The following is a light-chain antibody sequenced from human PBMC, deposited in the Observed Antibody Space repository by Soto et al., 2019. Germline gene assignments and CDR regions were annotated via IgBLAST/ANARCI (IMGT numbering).Light chain of an antibody. CDR3: SSYTSSSTLV. Sequence: QSALTQPASVSGSPGQSITISCTGTSSDVGGYNYVSWYQQPPGKAPQLMIYDVSHRPSGVSNRFSGSKSGNTASLTIAGLQAEDEADYYCSSYTSSSTLVFGGGTQLTVL. J-gene: IGLJ3*02. CDR2: DVS. CDR1: SSDVGGYNY. V-gene: IGLV2-14*01.